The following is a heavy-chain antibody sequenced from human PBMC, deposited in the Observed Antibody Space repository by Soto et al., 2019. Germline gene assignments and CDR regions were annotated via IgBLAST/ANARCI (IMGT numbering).Heavy chain of an antibody. Sequence: QVQLMQSGAEVKKPGASVKVSCKASGYTFTDYQIHWVRQAPGQGLEWMGWINPNSGDTNFAEKFQGWVTMTRDVSISTAYLELGSLNSDDTAVYYCATQNSDYGSGTYSYWGQGTLVTVSS. CDR3: ATQNSDYGSGTYSY. V-gene: IGHV1-2*04. CDR2: INPNSGDT. CDR1: GYTFTDYQ. D-gene: IGHD3-10*01. J-gene: IGHJ4*02.